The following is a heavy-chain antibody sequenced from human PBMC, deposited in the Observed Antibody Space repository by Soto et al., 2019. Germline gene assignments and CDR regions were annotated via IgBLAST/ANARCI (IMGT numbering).Heavy chain of an antibody. CDR2: MHFSGST. CDR1: GDSVSSGDSY. Sequence: SETLSLTCSVSGDSVSSGDSYWSWIRQSPGRGLEWIGYMHFSGSTNYNPSLKSRVIISIDTSKNQFSLKLSSVTAADTAVYYCVRVSTSYYFDHYGMDVWGQGIAVTVSS. D-gene: IGHD3-22*01. J-gene: IGHJ6*02. CDR3: VRVSTSYYFDHYGMDV. V-gene: IGHV4-61*08.